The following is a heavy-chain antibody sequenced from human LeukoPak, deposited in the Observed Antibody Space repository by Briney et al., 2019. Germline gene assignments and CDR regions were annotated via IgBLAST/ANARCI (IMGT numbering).Heavy chain of an antibody. CDR2: ISSSSSYI. Sequence: GGSLRLSCAASGFTFSSYSINWVRQAPGKGLEWVSSISSSSSYIYYADSVKGRFTTSRDNAKNSLYLQMSSLRAEDTAVYYCATLDYGDYMIDYWGQGTLVTVSS. CDR1: GFTFSSYS. D-gene: IGHD4-17*01. V-gene: IGHV3-21*01. CDR3: ATLDYGDYMIDY. J-gene: IGHJ4*02.